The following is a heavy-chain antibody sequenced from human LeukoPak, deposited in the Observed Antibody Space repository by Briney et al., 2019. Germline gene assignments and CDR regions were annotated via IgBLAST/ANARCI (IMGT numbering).Heavy chain of an antibody. CDR2: INHSGST. J-gene: IGHJ4*02. V-gene: IGHV4-34*01. CDR1: GGSFSGYY. Sequence: SETLSLTCSVYGGSFSGYYWSWIRQPPGKGLEWIGEINHSGSTNYNPSLKSRVTISVDTSKNQFSLKLSSVTAADTAVYYCAKGVGVLDSSGWDFDYWGQGTLVTVSS. CDR3: AKGVGVLDSSGWDFDY. D-gene: IGHD6-19*01.